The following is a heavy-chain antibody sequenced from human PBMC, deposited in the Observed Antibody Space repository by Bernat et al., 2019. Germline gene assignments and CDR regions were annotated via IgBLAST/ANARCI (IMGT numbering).Heavy chain of an antibody. D-gene: IGHD6-6*01. CDR1: GFSLSTSGMC. Sequence: QVTLRESGPALVKPTQTLTLTWTFSGFSLSTSGMCVSWIRQPPGKALEWLARIDWDDDKYYSTSLKTRLTISKDTSKNQVVLTMTNMDPVDTATYYCARMEYSSSRRHFDYWGQGTLVTVSS. CDR2: IDWDDDK. V-gene: IGHV2-70*15. CDR3: ARMEYSSSRRHFDY. J-gene: IGHJ4*02.